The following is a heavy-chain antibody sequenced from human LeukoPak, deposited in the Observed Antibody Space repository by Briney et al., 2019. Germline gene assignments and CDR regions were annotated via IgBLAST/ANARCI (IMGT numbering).Heavy chain of an antibody. V-gene: IGHV1-2*02. CDR2: INPNSGGT. CDR3: ARDLQMWTADYYGMDV. J-gene: IGHJ6*02. Sequence: ASVKVSCKASGYTFTGYYMHWVRQAPGQGLEWMGWINPNSGGTNYAQKFQGRVTMTRDTSISTAYMELSRLRSDDTAVYYCARDLQMWTADYYGMDVWGQGTTVTVSS. D-gene: IGHD2-21*01. CDR1: GYTFTGYY.